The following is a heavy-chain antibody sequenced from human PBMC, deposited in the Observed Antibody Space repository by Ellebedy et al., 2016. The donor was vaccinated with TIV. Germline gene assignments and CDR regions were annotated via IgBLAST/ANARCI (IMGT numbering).Heavy chain of an antibody. D-gene: IGHD6-19*01. CDR2: ISAYNGNT. V-gene: IGHV1-18*01. CDR3: ARSRSSGWLHTPDY. J-gene: IGHJ4*02. Sequence: AASVKVSCKASGYTFTSYGISWVRQAPGQGLEWMGWISAYNGNTNYAQKLQGRVTMTTDTSTSTDYMELRSLRSDDTAVYFCARSRSSGWLHTPDYWGQGTLVTVSS. CDR1: GYTFTSYG.